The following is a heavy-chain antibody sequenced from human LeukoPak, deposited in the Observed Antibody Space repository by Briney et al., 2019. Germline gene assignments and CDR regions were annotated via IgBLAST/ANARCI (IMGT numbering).Heavy chain of an antibody. J-gene: IGHJ4*02. CDR1: GGSFSGYY. CDR3: ARELLYYYDSSGYQRHLDY. V-gene: IGHV4-34*01. D-gene: IGHD3-22*01. CDR2: INHSGST. Sequence: ETLSLTCAVYGGSFSGYYWSWIRQPPGKGLEWIGEINHSGSTNYNPSLKSRVTISVDTSKNQFSLKLSSVTAADTAVYYCARELLYYYDSSGYQRHLDYWGQGTLVTVSS.